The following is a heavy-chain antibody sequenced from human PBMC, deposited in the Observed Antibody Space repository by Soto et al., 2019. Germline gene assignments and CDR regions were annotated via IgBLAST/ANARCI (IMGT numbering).Heavy chain of an antibody. CDR2: ISFDGRNK. Sequence: QVQLVESGGGVVQPGRSLRLSCAVSGFTFSRYAMYWVRQAPGKGLEWIAVISFDGRNKDYADSVKGRFTISRDNAENTLYLQMNSLKADDTAVYFCGRDMGYLAVDYWGQGSLVTVSS. V-gene: IGHV3-30*04. J-gene: IGHJ4*02. CDR3: GRDMGYLAVDY. CDR1: GFTFSRYA. D-gene: IGHD5-18*01.